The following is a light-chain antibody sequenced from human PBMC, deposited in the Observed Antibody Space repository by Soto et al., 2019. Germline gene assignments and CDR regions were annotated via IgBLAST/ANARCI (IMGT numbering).Light chain of an antibody. V-gene: IGLV3-10*01. J-gene: IGLJ2*01. CDR1: ALPKKN. CDR3: YSTDSSNSRGV. CDR2: GDN. Sequence: SYELTQPPSVSVSPGQTARITCSRDALPKKNAYWYQQRSGQAPVLVIYGDNKRPSGIPERFSVSSSGTVATLTISGAQVEDEADYFCYSTDSSNSRGVFGGGTKLTV.